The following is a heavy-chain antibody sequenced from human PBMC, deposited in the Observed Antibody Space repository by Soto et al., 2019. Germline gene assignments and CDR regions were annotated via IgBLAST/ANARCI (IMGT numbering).Heavy chain of an antibody. V-gene: IGHV3-23*01. CDR2: ISGSGGST. Sequence: PVGSLRLSCAASGFTFSSYAMSWVRQAPGKGLEWASAISGSGGSTYYADSVKGRFTISRDNSKNTLYLQMNSLRAEDTAVYYCATKAPPYYYDSSGYYKAPDYWGQGTLVTVS. CDR3: ATKAPPYYYDSSGYYKAPDY. CDR1: GFTFSSYA. J-gene: IGHJ4*02. D-gene: IGHD3-22*01.